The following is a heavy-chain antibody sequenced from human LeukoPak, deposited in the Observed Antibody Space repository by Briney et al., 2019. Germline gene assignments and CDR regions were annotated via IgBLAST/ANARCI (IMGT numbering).Heavy chain of an antibody. CDR3: ARGDIVVVPAAMRVYYYYYMDV. D-gene: IGHD2-2*01. CDR2: MYYSGST. J-gene: IGHJ6*03. CDR1: GGSISSYY. V-gene: IGHV4-59*01. Sequence: SETLSLTCTVSGGSISSYYWSWIRQPPGKGLEWIGYMYYSGSTNYNPSLKSRVTISVDTSKHQFSLKLRSVTAADTAVYYCARGDIVVVPAAMRVYYYYYMDVWGKGTTVTISS.